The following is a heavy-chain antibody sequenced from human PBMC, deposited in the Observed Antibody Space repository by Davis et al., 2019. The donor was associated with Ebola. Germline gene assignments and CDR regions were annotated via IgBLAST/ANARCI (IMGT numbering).Heavy chain of an antibody. CDR2: IKQDGSEK. J-gene: IGHJ6*02. CDR1: GFTFSSYW. CDR3: ARDSPTVTTPTHYGMDV. D-gene: IGHD4-11*01. V-gene: IGHV3-7*01. Sequence: PGGSLRLSCAASGFTFSSYWMSWVRQAPGKGLEWVANIKQDGSEKYYVDSVKGRFTISRDNAKNSLYLQMNSLRAENTAVYYCARDSPTVTTPTHYGMDVWGQGTTVTVSS.